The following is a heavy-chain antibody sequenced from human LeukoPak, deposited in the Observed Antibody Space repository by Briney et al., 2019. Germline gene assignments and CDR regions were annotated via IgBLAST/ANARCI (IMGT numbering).Heavy chain of an antibody. CDR2: ISSSSSYI. CDR3: ARTDSGYDSNIDY. D-gene: IGHD5-12*01. V-gene: IGHV3-21*01. Sequence: GGSLRLSCAASGFTFSSYSMNWVRQAPGKGLEWVSSISSSSSYIYYADSVKGRFTISRDNAKNSLYLQMNSLRAEDTAVYYCARTDSGYDSNIDYWGQGTLVTVSS. J-gene: IGHJ4*02. CDR1: GFTFSSYS.